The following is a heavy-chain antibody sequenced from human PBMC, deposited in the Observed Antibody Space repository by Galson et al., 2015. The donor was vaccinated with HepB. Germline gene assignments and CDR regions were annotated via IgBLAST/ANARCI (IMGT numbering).Heavy chain of an antibody. Sequence: SVKVSCKASGYTFTSYYMHWVRQAPGQGLEWMGIINPSGGSTSYAQKFQGRVTMTRDTSTSTVYMELSSLRSEDTAVYYCARAYLEWLFLGSNENWFDPWGQGTLVTVSS. D-gene: IGHD3-3*01. V-gene: IGHV1-46*01. CDR2: INPSGGST. J-gene: IGHJ5*02. CDR1: GYTFTSYY. CDR3: ARAYLEWLFLGSNENWFDP.